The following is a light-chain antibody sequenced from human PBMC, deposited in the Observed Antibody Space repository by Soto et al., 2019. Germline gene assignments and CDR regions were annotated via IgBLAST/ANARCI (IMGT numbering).Light chain of an antibody. CDR1: SSNIGAGYD. Sequence: QSVLTQPPSVSGAPGQRVTISCSGGSSNIGAGYDVHWYQQLPETAPKLLIYSNNQRPSGVPDRFSGSKSGTSASLAISGLQSEDEADYYCAAWDDSLNGPVFGGGTKLTVL. CDR2: SNN. CDR3: AAWDDSLNGPV. J-gene: IGLJ2*01. V-gene: IGLV1-44*01.